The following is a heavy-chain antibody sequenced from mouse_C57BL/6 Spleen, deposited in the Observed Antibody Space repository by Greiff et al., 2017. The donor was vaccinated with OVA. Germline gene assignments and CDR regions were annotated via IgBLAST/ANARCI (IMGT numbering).Heavy chain of an antibody. CDR2: ILPGSGST. J-gene: IGHJ4*01. V-gene: IGHV1-9*01. Sequence: QVQLTESGAELMKPGASVKLSCKATGYTFTGYCIEWVKQRPGHGLDWIGEILPGSGSTNSNEKFKGKATFTADTSSNTADMQLSSLTTEDSAIYYCARMRGDYYAMDYWGQGTSVTVSS. CDR1: GYTFTGYC. CDR3: ARMRGDYYAMDY.